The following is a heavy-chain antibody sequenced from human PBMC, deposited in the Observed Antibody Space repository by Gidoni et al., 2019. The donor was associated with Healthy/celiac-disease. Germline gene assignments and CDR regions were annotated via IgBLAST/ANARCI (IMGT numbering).Heavy chain of an antibody. Sequence: EVQLLESGGGLVQPGGSLRLSCAASGFPFSSYAMSWVRQAPGKGLEWVSAISGSGGSTYYADSVKGRFTISRDNSKNTLYLQMNSLRAEDTAVYYCAKEHYYDSSGYYYDAFDIWGQGTMVTVSS. CDR1: GFPFSSYA. J-gene: IGHJ3*02. CDR2: ISGSGGST. CDR3: AKEHYYDSSGYYYDAFDI. D-gene: IGHD3-22*01. V-gene: IGHV3-23*01.